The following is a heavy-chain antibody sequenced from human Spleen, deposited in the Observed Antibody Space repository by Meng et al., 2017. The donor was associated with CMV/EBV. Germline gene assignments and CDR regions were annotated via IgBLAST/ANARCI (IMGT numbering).Heavy chain of an antibody. J-gene: IGHJ4*02. V-gene: IGHV4-34*01. CDR2: INHSGST. D-gene: IGHD3-10*01. Sequence: VQAQQWGAGLLKPSETLSLTCAVYGGPFSGYYWSWIRQPPGKGLEWIGEINHSGSTNYNPSLKSRVTISVDTSKNQFSLKLSSVTAADTAVYYCARVGGSGSYYNVDYWGQGTLVTVSS. CDR3: ARVGGSGSYYNVDY. CDR1: GGPFSGYY.